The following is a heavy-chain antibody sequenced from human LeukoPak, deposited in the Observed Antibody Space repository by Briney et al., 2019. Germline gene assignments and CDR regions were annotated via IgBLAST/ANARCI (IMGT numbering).Heavy chain of an antibody. D-gene: IGHD3-10*01. Sequence: SGGSLRLSCAASGFTFSSYSMNWVRQAPGKGLEWVSSISSSSSYIYYADSVKGRFTISRDNAKNSLYLQMNSLRAEDTAVYYCARDRRGRYDSDYGMDVWGQGTTVTVSS. CDR2: ISSSSSYI. CDR1: GFTFSSYS. V-gene: IGHV3-21*01. J-gene: IGHJ6*02. CDR3: ARDRRGRYDSDYGMDV.